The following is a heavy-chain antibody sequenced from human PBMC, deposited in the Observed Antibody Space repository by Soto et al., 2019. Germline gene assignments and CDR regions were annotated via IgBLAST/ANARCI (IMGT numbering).Heavy chain of an antibody. Sequence: SETLSLTCTVSGGSISSGGYYWSWIRQHPGKGLEWIGYIYYSATTYFNPSLKSRVTISLDTSKNQFSMRLTSVTAADMAVYYCARGRGDSSGLFFDYCGQGTLVTGSS. D-gene: IGHD3-22*01. CDR1: GGSISSGGYY. V-gene: IGHV4-31*03. J-gene: IGHJ4*02. CDR2: IYYSATT. CDR3: ARGRGDSSGLFFDY.